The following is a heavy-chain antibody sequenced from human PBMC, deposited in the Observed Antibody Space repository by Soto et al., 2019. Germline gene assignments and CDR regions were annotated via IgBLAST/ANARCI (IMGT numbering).Heavy chain of an antibody. CDR1: GGTFSSYA. CDR2: IIPIFGTA. CDR3: ASHSSLRAYCISTGSYGYYYGMDV. V-gene: IGHV1-69*12. D-gene: IGHD2-2*01. Sequence: QVQLVQSGAEVKKPGSSVKVSCKASGGTFSSYAISWVRQAPGQGLEWMGGIIPIFGTADYAQKFQGRVTLTADESKSTAYLELRSLRSEDTAVYYWASHSSLRAYCISTGSYGYYYGMDVWGQGTTVTVSS. J-gene: IGHJ6*02.